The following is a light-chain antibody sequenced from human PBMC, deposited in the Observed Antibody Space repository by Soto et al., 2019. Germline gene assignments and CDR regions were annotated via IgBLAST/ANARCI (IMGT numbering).Light chain of an antibody. V-gene: IGLV2-11*01. Sequence: SALTQPRSVSGSPGQSVTISCTGTSSDVGGYNYVSWYQQHPGKAPKLMIYDVSKRPSGVPDRFSASKSGNTASLTISGLQAEDEADYYCCSYTGSFTLVFGGGTKLTVL. CDR1: SSDVGGYNY. CDR3: CSYTGSFTLV. CDR2: DVS. J-gene: IGLJ2*01.